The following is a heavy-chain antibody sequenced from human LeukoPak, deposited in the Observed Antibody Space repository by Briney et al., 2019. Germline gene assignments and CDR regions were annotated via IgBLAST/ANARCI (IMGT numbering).Heavy chain of an antibody. J-gene: IGHJ4*02. CDR2: IYSGGST. CDR1: GFTVSSNY. V-gene: IGHV3-53*01. CDR3: ARRLASSVDY. Sequence: GSLRLSCAASGFTVSSNYMSWVRQAPGKGLEWVSVIYSGGSTYYADSVKGRFTISGDNSKNTLYLQMNSLRAEDTAVYYCARRLASSVDYWGQGTLVTVSS. D-gene: IGHD6-25*01.